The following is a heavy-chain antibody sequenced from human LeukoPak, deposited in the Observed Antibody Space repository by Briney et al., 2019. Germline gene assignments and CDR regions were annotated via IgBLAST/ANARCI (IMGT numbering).Heavy chain of an antibody. Sequence: GGSLRLSFAASGFTFSSYTFDWVRQAPGKGLEWVSSITGGDVFIYQADSVKGRFTVSRDNAKNTLYLQMNRLRAEDTAVYYCAREGDLMGATMDSWGQGTLVIVSS. J-gene: IGHJ5*01. V-gene: IGHV3-21*01. D-gene: IGHD3-16*01. CDR1: GFTFSSYT. CDR3: AREGDLMGATMDS. CDR2: ITGGDVFI.